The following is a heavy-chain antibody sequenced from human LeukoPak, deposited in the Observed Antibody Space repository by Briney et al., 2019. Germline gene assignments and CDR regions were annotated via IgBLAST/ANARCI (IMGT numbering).Heavy chain of an antibody. CDR3: AKDMHDILTGFDY. V-gene: IGHV3-9*03. J-gene: IGHJ4*02. CDR1: GFTFDDYA. Sequence: GGSLRLSCAASGFTFDDYAMHWVRQAPGKGLEWVSGISWNSGSIGCADSVKGRFTISRDNAKNSLYLQMNSLRAEDMALYYCAKDMHDILTGFDYWGQGTLVTVSS. D-gene: IGHD3-9*01. CDR2: ISWNSGSI.